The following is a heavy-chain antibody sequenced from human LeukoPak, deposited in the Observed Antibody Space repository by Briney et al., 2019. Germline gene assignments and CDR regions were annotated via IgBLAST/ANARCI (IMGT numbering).Heavy chain of an antibody. D-gene: IGHD3-22*01. CDR3: ARGGPGSGWHYYLDY. J-gene: IGHJ4*02. CDR1: GGSISSYY. V-gene: IGHV4-59*01. CDR2: ISYSGST. Sequence: SETLSLTCTVSGGSISSYYWSWIRLPPGKGLDWIGFISYSGSTNYNPSLRSRVTISLDTSKNQFSLHLSSVTGADTDVYYCARGGPGSGWHYYLDYWGQGTLVTVSS.